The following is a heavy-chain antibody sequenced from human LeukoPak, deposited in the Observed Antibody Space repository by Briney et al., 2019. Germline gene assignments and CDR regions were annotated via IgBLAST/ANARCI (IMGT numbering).Heavy chain of an antibody. D-gene: IGHD3-22*01. Sequence: GGSLRLSCAASGFAFSSYWMNWVRQAPGKGLEWVANIKQDGSEKYYVDSVKGRFTISRDNAKNSLYLQMNSLRAEDTAVYYCARDLPRYYYDSSGYYPDAFDIWGQGTMVTVSS. CDR2: IKQDGSEK. CDR3: ARDLPRYYYDSSGYYPDAFDI. V-gene: IGHV3-7*01. J-gene: IGHJ3*02. CDR1: GFAFSSYW.